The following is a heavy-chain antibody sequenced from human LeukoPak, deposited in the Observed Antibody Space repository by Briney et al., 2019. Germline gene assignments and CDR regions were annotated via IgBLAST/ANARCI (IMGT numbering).Heavy chain of an antibody. Sequence: SETLSLTCAVYDDSLNNYYWTWTRQPPGKGLEWIGEINHSGGTDYNPSLKSRVTISLDTSRKQFSLNLSSVTAADTALYYCARGSHIRFDPWGQGTLVTVSS. CDR3: ARGSHIRFDP. V-gene: IGHV4-34*01. CDR2: INHSGGT. J-gene: IGHJ5*02. CDR1: DDSLNNYY.